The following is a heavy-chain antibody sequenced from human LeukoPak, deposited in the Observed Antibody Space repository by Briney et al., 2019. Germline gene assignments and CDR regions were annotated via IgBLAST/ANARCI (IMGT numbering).Heavy chain of an antibody. Sequence: SETLSLTCTVSGGFISSGDYYWSWIRQLPGKGLEWIAYMYYSGSTYYNPSLKSRVTMSADTSKNQLSLKLSSVTAADTAVYCCARPYYYDSRIDPWGQGILVTVSS. CDR3: ARPYYYDSRIDP. J-gene: IGHJ5*02. D-gene: IGHD3-22*01. V-gene: IGHV4-30-4*01. CDR1: GGFISSGDYY. CDR2: MYYSGST.